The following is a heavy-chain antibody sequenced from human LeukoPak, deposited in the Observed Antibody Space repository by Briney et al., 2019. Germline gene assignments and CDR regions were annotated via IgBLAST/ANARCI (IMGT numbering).Heavy chain of an antibody. V-gene: IGHV1-2*02. D-gene: IGHD4-17*01. Sequence: GASVKVSCKASGYTFTGYYMHWVRQAPGQGLEWMGWINPNSGATNSAQKFQGRVTLTSDTSISTAYMELSSLGSDDTAVYYCAREFYGEYKLGFDPWGQGTLVTVSS. CDR3: AREFYGEYKLGFDP. CDR1: GYTFTGYY. CDR2: INPNSGAT. J-gene: IGHJ5*02.